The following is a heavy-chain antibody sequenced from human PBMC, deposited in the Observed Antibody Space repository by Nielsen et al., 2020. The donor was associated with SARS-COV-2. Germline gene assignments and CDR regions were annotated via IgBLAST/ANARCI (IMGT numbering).Heavy chain of an antibody. CDR2: IYHSGST. J-gene: IGHJ4*02. CDR3: ARDGGRGSYYD. V-gene: IGHV4-34*01. D-gene: IGHD1-26*01. Sequence: SETLSLTCAVYGGSLSGYYWSWIRQPPGKGLEWIGEIYHSGSTNYNPSLKSRVTISVDKSKNQFSLKLSSVTAADTAVYYCARDGGRGSYYDWGQGTLVTVSS. CDR1: GGSLSGYY.